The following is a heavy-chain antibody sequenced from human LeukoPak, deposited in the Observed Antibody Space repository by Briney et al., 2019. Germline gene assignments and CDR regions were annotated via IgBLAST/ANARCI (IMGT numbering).Heavy chain of an antibody. V-gene: IGHV3-30*18. Sequence: GGSLRLSCAASGFTFSSYGMHWVRQAPGKGLEWVAVISYDGSNKYYADSVKGRFTISRDNSKNTLYLQMNSLRAEDTAVYYCAKYKLPSYFDYWGQGTLVTVSS. CDR3: AKYKLPSYFDY. D-gene: IGHD1-26*01. J-gene: IGHJ4*02. CDR1: GFTFSSYG. CDR2: ISYDGSNK.